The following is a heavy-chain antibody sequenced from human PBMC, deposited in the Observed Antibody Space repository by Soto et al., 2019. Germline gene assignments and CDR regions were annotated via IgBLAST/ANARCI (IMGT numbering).Heavy chain of an antibody. D-gene: IGHD2-2*01. V-gene: IGHV3-33*08. J-gene: IGHJ5*02. CDR3: VRDQCRTTRCYQNYFDP. Sequence: QVQLVESGGGVVQPGRSLRLSCTGTGVTFSNYGIHWVRQAPGKGLEWVGFVWHDGNNEYYADSLKGRITISRDNSNNSVSLLISSLRAEDSAVYYCVRDQCRTTRCYQNYFDPWGQGTLVTVSS. CDR1: GVTFSNYG. CDR2: VWHDGNNE.